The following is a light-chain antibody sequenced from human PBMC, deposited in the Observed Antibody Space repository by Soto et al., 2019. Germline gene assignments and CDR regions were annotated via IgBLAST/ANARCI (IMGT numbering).Light chain of an antibody. J-gene: IGKJ5*01. V-gene: IGKV3-11*01. CDR3: QQRNTWPPVT. Sequence: VVTQSPPTLSLSPGERATLSCRASPSVPNYVAWYQQKPGQAPRLLIYGAFNRATGIPARFSGSGSGADFTLTISSLEPEDFAIYYCQQRNTWPPVTFGQGTRLEIK. CDR1: PSVPNY. CDR2: GAF.